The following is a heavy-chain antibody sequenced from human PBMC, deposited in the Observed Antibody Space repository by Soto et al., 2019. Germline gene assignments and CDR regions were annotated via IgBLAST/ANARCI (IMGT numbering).Heavy chain of an antibody. CDR3: ARAHHHDSSGPNEHAFDI. CDR2: ISDDGDKV. Sequence: QVQLVESGGGVVQPGRSLRLSCAASEFTFSDYAMHWGRQAPGKGLEWVAVISDDGDKVFYADSMKDRLTISRDNSKSTLFLQLTSLGPEDTALYDCARAHHHDSSGPNEHAFDIWGQGTLVTVSS. CDR1: EFTFSDYA. J-gene: IGHJ3*02. V-gene: IGHV3-30-3*01. D-gene: IGHD3-22*01.